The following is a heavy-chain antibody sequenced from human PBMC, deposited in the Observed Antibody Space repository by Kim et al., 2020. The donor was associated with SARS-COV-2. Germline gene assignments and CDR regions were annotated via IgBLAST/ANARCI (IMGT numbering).Heavy chain of an antibody. D-gene: IGHD1-26*01. CDR2: ISYDGSNK. CDR3: ARDLGIVGATRLRGMDV. J-gene: IGHJ6*02. CDR1: GFTFSSYA. Sequence: GGSLRLSCAASGFTFSSYAMHWVRQAPGKGLEWVAVISYDGSNKYYADSVKGRFTISRDNSKNTLYLQMNSLRAEDTAVYYCARDLGIVGATRLRGMDVWGQGTTVTVSS. V-gene: IGHV3-30*04.